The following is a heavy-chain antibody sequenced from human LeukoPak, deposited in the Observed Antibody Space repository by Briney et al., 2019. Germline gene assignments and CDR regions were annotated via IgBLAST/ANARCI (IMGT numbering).Heavy chain of an antibody. V-gene: IGHV3-23*01. CDR2: ISGSGTDT. Sequence: PGGSLTLSCGGSRFTFSSYAMSWVRQAPGKGLEWVSAISGSGTDTFYANSVKGRFTISRDNPKNTLYLQMNSLRAEDTAVYYCAKGGGSSCYSPSDYWGQGTLVTVSS. J-gene: IGHJ4*02. CDR3: AKGGGSSCYSPSDY. D-gene: IGHD2-15*01. CDR1: RFTFSSYA.